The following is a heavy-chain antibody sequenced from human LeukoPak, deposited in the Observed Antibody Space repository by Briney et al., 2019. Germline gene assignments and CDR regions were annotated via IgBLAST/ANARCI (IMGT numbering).Heavy chain of an antibody. V-gene: IGHV1-18*01. D-gene: IGHD2-2*03. CDR3: ARVGYCSSTSCYGNYYYYGMDV. Sequence: ASVKVSCKASGYTFSSYGISWVRQAPGQGLEWMGWISPYNSNTEYGQKVQGRVTMTTDRPTTTASMELRSLRSDDTAIYYCARVGYCSSTSCYGNYYYYGMDVWGQGTTVTVSS. CDR1: GYTFSSYG. J-gene: IGHJ6*02. CDR2: ISPYNSNT.